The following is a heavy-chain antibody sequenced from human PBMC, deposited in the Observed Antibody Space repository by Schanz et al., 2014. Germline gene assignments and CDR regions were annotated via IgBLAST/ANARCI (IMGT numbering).Heavy chain of an antibody. Sequence: EVQLVESGGGLVQPGGSLRLSCAASGFTFSSYWMSWVRQAPGKGLEWVSSISSSSSYIYYADSVKGRFTMSRDNSKNTLYLQMNSLRAEDTAVYYCARANYRRKINFDYWGRGTLVTVSS. V-gene: IGHV3-21*01. CDR3: ARANYRRKINFDY. J-gene: IGHJ4*02. CDR1: GFTFSSYW. D-gene: IGHD3-10*01. CDR2: ISSSSSYI.